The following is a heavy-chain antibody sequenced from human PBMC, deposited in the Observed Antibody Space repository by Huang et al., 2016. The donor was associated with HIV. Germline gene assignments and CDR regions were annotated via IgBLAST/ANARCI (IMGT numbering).Heavy chain of an antibody. V-gene: IGHV5-51*01. Sequence: VQLVQSGAEVTKPGESLKISCKGSGYSFSSYWIAWVRQMPGKGLEWMGIICPDDSDTTYSPSFEGQVTISADKSIGTAYLQWSSLKASDTAMYYCAIRFSSSSGYFDYWGQGSLVTVSS. J-gene: IGHJ4*02. CDR1: GYSFSSYW. D-gene: IGHD6-6*01. CDR2: ICPDDSDT. CDR3: AIRFSSSSGYFDY.